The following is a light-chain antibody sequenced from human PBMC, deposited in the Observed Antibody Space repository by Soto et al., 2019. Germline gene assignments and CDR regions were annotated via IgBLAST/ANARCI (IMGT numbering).Light chain of an antibody. Sequence: QSVLSQPASVSGSPGQSITISCTGINSGVVNYEYVSWYQQFPDKAPKLIIYEGRERPSGVSDRFSGSKSDNAASLTISALQTEDEADYYCISYTDRQSYLFGTGTKVTVL. CDR3: ISYTDRQSYL. J-gene: IGLJ1*01. CDR1: NSGVVNYEY. CDR2: EGR. V-gene: IGLV2-14*02.